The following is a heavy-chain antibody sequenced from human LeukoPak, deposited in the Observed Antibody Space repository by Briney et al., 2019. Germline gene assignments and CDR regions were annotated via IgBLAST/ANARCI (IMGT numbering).Heavy chain of an antibody. D-gene: IGHD6-25*01. CDR2: IYAADSDT. J-gene: IGHJ6*03. CDR3: ARHTGSATIYYYYLYMDV. Sequence: GESLKISCKGSGFSFTNSWIGWVRQMPGKGLEWMGVIYAADSDTRYSPSFQGQVTISVDKSISTAYLQWGSLEASDTAIYYCARHTGSATIYYYYLYMDVWGTGTTVTVSS. CDR1: GFSFTNSW. V-gene: IGHV5-51*01.